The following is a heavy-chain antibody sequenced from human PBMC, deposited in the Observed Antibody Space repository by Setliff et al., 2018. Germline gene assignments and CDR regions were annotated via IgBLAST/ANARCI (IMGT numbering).Heavy chain of an antibody. CDR2: INRNGGRI. D-gene: IGHD3-9*01. V-gene: IGHV3-20*04. CDR3: ARDAAYFDILTGTNYLDP. Sequence: GGSLRLSCATSGFTFSSYVMSWVRQAPGKGLEWVSDINRNGGRIGYADPVKGRFTISRDNAKNSLYLQMNSLGAEDTGVYYCARDAAYFDILTGTNYLDPWGQGTLVTVSS. CDR1: GFTFSSYV. J-gene: IGHJ5*02.